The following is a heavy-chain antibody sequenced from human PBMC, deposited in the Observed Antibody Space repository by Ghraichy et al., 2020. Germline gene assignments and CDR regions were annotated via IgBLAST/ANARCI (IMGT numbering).Heavy chain of an antibody. V-gene: IGHV2-5*02. J-gene: IGHJ5*02. CDR1: GFSLSTSGVG. Sequence: SGPTLVKPTQTLTLTCTFSGFSLSTSGVGVGWIRQPPGKALEWLALIYWDDDKRYSPSLKSRLTITKDTSKNQVVLTMTNMDPVDTATYYCAHRQGFFSGNWNYGGDWFDPWGQGTLVTVSS. CDR2: IYWDDDK. D-gene: IGHD1-7*01. CDR3: AHRQGFFSGNWNYGGDWFDP.